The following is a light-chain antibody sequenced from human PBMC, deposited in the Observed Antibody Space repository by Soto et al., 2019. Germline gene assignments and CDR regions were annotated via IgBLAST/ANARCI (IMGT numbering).Light chain of an antibody. CDR3: HHYNKWPPYT. CDR2: GAS. J-gene: IGKJ2*01. V-gene: IGKV3-15*01. CDR1: QSISTN. Sequence: DIVMTQSPAILSVSPGERATLSCRASQSISTNLAWYQQTPGQAPRLLIYGASTRATDIPVRFSGSGSGTEFTLTISSLQSEDFAVYYCHHYNKWPPYTFGQGTKLESK.